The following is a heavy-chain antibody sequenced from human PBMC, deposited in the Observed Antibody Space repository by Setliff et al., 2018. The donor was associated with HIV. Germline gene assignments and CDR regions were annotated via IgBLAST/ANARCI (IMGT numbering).Heavy chain of an antibody. Sequence: LRLSCAASGFTFRNYKFNWVRQAPGRGLEWVSSISIGSGGAIDYADSVQGRFTISRDNSKNSLYLQMNSLRVEDTAVYYCARRAYCSSTTCFDNWGQGTLVTVSS. V-gene: IGHV3-48*03. CDR2: ISIGSGGAI. J-gene: IGHJ4*02. D-gene: IGHD2-2*01. CDR3: ARRAYCSSTTCFDN. CDR1: GFTFRNYK.